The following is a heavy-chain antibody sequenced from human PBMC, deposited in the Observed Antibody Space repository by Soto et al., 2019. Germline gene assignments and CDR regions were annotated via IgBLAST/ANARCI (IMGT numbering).Heavy chain of an antibody. V-gene: IGHV3-11*06. CDR2: ISMTSTYI. CDR1: GFTFSDYY. J-gene: IGHJ4*02. D-gene: IGHD1-7*01. CDR3: ARGDLKRPKNQLLAYFDY. Sequence: QVQLVESGGALVEPGGSLRLSCAASGFTFSDYYMNWIRQAPGKGLEWVSYISMTSTYIQYSDSVKGRFTVSRDNARNSLLLHMNRLRADDTAVYYCARGDLKRPKNQLLAYFDYWGRGTLVTVSS.